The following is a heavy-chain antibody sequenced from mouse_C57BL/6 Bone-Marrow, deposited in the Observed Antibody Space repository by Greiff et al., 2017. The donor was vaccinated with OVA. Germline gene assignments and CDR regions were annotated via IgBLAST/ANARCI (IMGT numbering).Heavy chain of an antibody. D-gene: IGHD1-1*01. V-gene: IGHV1-50*01. CDR2: IVPSASYL. J-gene: IGHJ1*03. CDR3: ARETTVVATDFDV. CDR1: GYTFTSYW. Sequence: VQLQQPGAELVKPGASVKLSCKASGYTFTSYWMQWVKQRPGQGLEWIGEIVPSASYLNSNQTFKGKATLTVATYYSTAYMQLSSLTSEDSAVYYCARETTVVATDFDVWGTGTTGTVSS.